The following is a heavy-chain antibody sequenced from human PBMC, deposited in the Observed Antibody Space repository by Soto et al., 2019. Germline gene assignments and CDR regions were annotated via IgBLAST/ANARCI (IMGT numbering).Heavy chain of an antibody. CDR3: ARELPYGLGY. CDR1: GYTFTSYY. CDR2: INPTGGST. J-gene: IGHJ4*02. V-gene: IGHV1-46*01. Sequence: ASVQVSCKASGYTFTSYYMHGVRQAPGQGLEWMGIINPTGGSTTYAQKFQGRVTMTRDTSTSTVYMELSSLRSEDTAVYYCARELPYGLGYWSQGTLVTVSS. D-gene: IGHD2-21*01.